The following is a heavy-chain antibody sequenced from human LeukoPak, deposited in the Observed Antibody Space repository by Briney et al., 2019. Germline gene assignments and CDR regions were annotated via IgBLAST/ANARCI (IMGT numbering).Heavy chain of an antibody. CDR2: INHSGST. Sequence: SETLSLTCAVYGGSFSGYYWSWIRQPPGKGLEWIGEINHSGSTNYNPSLKSRVTISVDTSKNQFSLKLSSVTAADTAVYHCARSQGAFDIWGQGTMVTVSS. CDR1: GGSFSGYY. CDR3: ARSQGAFDI. V-gene: IGHV4-34*01. J-gene: IGHJ3*02.